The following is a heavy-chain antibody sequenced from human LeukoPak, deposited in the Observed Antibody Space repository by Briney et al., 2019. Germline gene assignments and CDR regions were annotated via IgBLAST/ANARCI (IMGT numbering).Heavy chain of an antibody. Sequence: SETLSLTCTVSGGSISSYYWSWIRQPPGKGLEWIGYIYYTGNTNYNPSLKSRVTISVDTSKNHFSLKLTSVTAADTAVYWCARDKRYYDTSGRGYYYGIDVWGQGTTVTVSS. CDR1: GGSISSYY. CDR3: ARDKRYYDTSGRGYYYGIDV. D-gene: IGHD3-9*01. V-gene: IGHV4-59*01. J-gene: IGHJ6*02. CDR2: IYYTGNT.